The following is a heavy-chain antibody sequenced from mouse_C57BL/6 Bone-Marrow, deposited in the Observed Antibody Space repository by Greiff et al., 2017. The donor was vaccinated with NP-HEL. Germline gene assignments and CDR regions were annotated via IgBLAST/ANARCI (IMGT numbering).Heavy chain of an antibody. J-gene: IGHJ4*01. CDR3: ARWGAHSSYHYAMDY. CDR1: GFTFTDYY. V-gene: IGHV7-3*01. D-gene: IGHD1-1*01. CDR2: IRNKANGYTT. Sequence: EVKLVESGGGLVQPGGSLSLSCAASGFTFTDYYMSWVRQPPGKALEWLGFIRNKANGYTTEYSASVKGRFTISRDNSQSILYLQMNALRAEDSATYYCARWGAHSSYHYAMDYWGQGTSVTVSS.